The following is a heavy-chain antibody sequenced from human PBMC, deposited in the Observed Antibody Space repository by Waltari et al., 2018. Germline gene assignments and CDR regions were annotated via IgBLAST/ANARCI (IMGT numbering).Heavy chain of an antibody. V-gene: IGHV1-18*01. CDR3: ARDRDWNLDY. Sequence: QVVQSGAEVKRPGASVVLSCQPFGSTFTSYGIRWRRQAPGQGLEWMGWISTKKGNTKYAQKFQGRVTMTTDTSTSTAYMELRSLRSDDTAVYYCARDRDWNLDYWGQGTLVTVSS. CDR1: GSTFTSYG. J-gene: IGHJ4*02. D-gene: IGHD1-1*01. CDR2: ISTKKGNT.